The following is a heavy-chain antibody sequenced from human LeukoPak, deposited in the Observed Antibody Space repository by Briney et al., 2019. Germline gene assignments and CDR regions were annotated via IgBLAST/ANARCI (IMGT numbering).Heavy chain of an antibody. J-gene: IGHJ3*02. CDR2: ISWNSGSI. Sequence: GGSLRLSCAASGFTFSIYAMSWVRQAPGKGLEWVSGISWNSGSIGYADSVKGRFTISRDNSKNTLYLQMNSLRAEDTAVYYCANSQLGSLWLDDAFDIWGQGTMVTVSS. V-gene: IGHV3-23*01. CDR1: GFTFSIYA. CDR3: ANSQLGSLWLDDAFDI. D-gene: IGHD6-19*01.